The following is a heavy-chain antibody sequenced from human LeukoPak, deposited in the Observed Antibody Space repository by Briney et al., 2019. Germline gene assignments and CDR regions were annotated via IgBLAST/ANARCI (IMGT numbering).Heavy chain of an antibody. CDR2: MNPNSGNT. CDR1: GYTFTSYD. CDR3: ARVYIVVVPAAIQGGGYCYYGMDV. J-gene: IGHJ6*02. D-gene: IGHD2-2*02. V-gene: IGHV1-8*01. Sequence: ASVKVSCKASGYTFTSYDINWVRQATGQGLEWMGWMNPNSGNTGYAQKFQGRVTMTRNTSISTAYMELSSLRSEDTAVYYCARVYIVVVPAAIQGGGYCYYGMDVWGQGTTVTVSS.